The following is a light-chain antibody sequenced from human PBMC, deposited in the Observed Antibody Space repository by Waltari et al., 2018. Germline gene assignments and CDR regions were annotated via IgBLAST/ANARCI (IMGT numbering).Light chain of an antibody. CDR1: QGISGY. CDR2: AAS. Sequence: AIRMTQSPSSFSASTGDRVTITCRASQGISGYLAWYQQKPGKAPKLLISAASRLQSGVPSRFRGSGSGTDFTLTISCLQSEDFATYFCQQYYTYPFPFGPGTKVDIK. J-gene: IGKJ3*01. CDR3: QQYYTYPFP. V-gene: IGKV1-8*01.